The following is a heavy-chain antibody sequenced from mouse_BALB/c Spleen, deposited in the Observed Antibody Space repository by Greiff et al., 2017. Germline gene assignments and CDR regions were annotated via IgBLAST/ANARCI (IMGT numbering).Heavy chain of an antibody. V-gene: IGHV1-4*01. J-gene: IGHJ3*01. CDR2: INPSSGYT. D-gene: IGHD2-1*01. CDR3: ARSGGNYGPFAY. Sequence: VQGVESGAELARPGASVKMSCKASGYTFTSYTMHWVKQRPGQGLEWIGYINPSSGYTNYNQKFKDKATLTADKSSSTAYMQLSSLTSEDSAVYYCARSGGNYGPFAYWGQGTLVTVSA. CDR1: GYTFTSYT.